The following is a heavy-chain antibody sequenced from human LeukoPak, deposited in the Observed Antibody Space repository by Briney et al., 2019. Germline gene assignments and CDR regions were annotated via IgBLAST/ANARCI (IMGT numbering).Heavy chain of an antibody. CDR2: IPFDGSDE. CDR1: GFTFSSFG. V-gene: IGHV3-30*02. CDR3: AKEWREAAAGPYYYYGMDV. D-gene: IGHD6-13*01. J-gene: IGHJ6*02. Sequence: PGGSLRLSCAASGFTFSSFGMHWVRQAPGKGLEWVAFIPFDGSDEYFANSVKGRFAISRDYSKNTLYLQMSSLRSEDTAVYYCAKEWREAAAGPYYYYGMDVWGQGTTVTVSS.